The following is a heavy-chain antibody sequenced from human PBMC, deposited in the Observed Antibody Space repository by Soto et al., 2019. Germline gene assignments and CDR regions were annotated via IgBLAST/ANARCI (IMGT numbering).Heavy chain of an antibody. J-gene: IGHJ6*02. D-gene: IGHD2-21*02. V-gene: IGHV1-69*12. CDR3: AREGIVVVTADRWYYGMDV. CDR1: GGTFSSYA. Sequence: QVQLVQSGAEVKKPGSSVKVSCQASGGTFSSYAISWVRQAPGQGLAWKGGIIPFFGTANYAQKFQGRVTITADESTSTAYMELSSLRSEDTAVYYCAREGIVVVTADRWYYGMDVWGQGTTVTGCS. CDR2: IIPFFGTA.